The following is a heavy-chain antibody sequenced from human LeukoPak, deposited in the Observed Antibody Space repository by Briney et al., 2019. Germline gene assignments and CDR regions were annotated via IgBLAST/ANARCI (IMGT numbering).Heavy chain of an antibody. D-gene: IGHD3-22*01. Sequence: ASVKVSCKASGYTFTSYGISWVRQAPGQGLEWMGWISAYNGNTNYAQKLQGRVTMTTDTSTSTAYMELRSLRSDDTAVYYCARAPHFFDTSGSRYYFDSWGQGALVTVSS. CDR3: ARAPHFFDTSGSRYYFDS. CDR2: ISAYNGNT. V-gene: IGHV1-18*01. CDR1: GYTFTSYG. J-gene: IGHJ4*02.